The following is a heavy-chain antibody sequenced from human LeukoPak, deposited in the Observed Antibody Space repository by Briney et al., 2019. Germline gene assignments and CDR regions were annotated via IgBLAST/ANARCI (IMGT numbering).Heavy chain of an antibody. CDR2: INPSGGST. J-gene: IGHJ4*02. CDR3: ARDRNLDSSGWYFGY. Sequence: ASVKVSCKASGYTFTSYYMHWVRQAPGQGLEWMGIINPSGGSTSHAQKFQGRVTMTRDTSTSTVYMELSSLRSEDTAVYYCARDRNLDSSGWYFGYWGQGTLVTVSS. D-gene: IGHD6-19*01. CDR1: GYTFTSYY. V-gene: IGHV1-46*03.